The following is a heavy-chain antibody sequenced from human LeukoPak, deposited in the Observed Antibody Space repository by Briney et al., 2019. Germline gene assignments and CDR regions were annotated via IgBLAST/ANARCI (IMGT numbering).Heavy chain of an antibody. J-gene: IGHJ6*04. CDR1: RFTFSSYS. V-gene: IGHV3-21*01. CDR3: AELGITTIGGV. CDR2: ISTTSTYI. Sequence: GGSLRLSCAASRFTFSSYSMNWVRQAPGKGLEWVSCISTTSTYIYYADSVKGRFTISRDNAKNSLYLQMNSLRAEDTAVYYCAELGITTIGGVWGKGTTVTISS. D-gene: IGHD3-10*02.